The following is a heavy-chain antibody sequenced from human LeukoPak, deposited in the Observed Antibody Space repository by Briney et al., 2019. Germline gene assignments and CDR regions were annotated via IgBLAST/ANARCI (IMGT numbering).Heavy chain of an antibody. J-gene: IGHJ4*02. V-gene: IGHV3-7*01. Sequence: GGSLRLSCAASGFPFSSYWMSWVRQAPGKGLEWVANIKPDGSEKYYVDSVRGRFTISRDDAKNSLYLQTDSLRAEDTAVYYCAREGSSGWYYFDYWGQGTLVTVSS. CDR1: GFPFSSYW. D-gene: IGHD6-19*01. CDR2: IKPDGSEK. CDR3: AREGSSGWYYFDY.